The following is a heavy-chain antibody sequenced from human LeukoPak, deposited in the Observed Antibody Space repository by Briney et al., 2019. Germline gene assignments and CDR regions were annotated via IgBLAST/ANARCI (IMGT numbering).Heavy chain of an antibody. Sequence: GGSLRLSCAASGFTFSSYTLHWVRQAPGKGLEWVAVISYDGSNKYYADSVKGRFTISRDNSKNTLYLQMNSLRAEDTAVYYCARDIEATITSWAFDTWGQGTMVTVSS. D-gene: IGHD5-12*01. CDR1: GFTFSSYT. V-gene: IGHV3-30*04. J-gene: IGHJ3*02. CDR3: ARDIEATITSWAFDT. CDR2: ISYDGSNK.